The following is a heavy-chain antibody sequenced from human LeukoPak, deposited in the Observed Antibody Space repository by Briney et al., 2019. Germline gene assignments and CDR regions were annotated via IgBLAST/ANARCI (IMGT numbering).Heavy chain of an antibody. D-gene: IGHD3-22*01. CDR3: ARGLRDSSGREYFQH. CDR2: MNPNSGNT. J-gene: IGHJ1*01. Sequence: ASVKVSCKASGYTFSSYDINLVRQATGQGLEWMGWMNPNSGNTGYAQRFQGRVTMTRNTPISTAYMELSSLRSEDTAVYYCARGLRDSSGREYFQHWGQGTLVTVSS. V-gene: IGHV1-8*01. CDR1: GYTFSSYD.